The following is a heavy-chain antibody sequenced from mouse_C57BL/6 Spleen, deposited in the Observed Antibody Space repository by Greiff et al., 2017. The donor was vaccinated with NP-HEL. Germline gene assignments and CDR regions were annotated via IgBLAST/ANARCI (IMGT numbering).Heavy chain of an antibody. CDR2: INPGDGDT. D-gene: IGHD4-1*01. J-gene: IGHJ1*03. CDR1: GYAFTNYL. Sequence: QVQLQQSGAELVRPGTSVKVSCKASGYAFTNYLIEWVKQRPGQGLEWIGVINPGDGDTNYNGKFKGKATLTADKSSSTAYMQLSSLTSEDSAVYFCARNWDRYFDVWGTGTTVTVSS. V-gene: IGHV1-54*01. CDR3: ARNWDRYFDV.